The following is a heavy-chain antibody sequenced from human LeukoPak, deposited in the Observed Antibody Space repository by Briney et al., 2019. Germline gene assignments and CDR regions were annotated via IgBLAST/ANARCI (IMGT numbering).Heavy chain of an antibody. CDR2: TYYSGST. Sequence: SETLSLTCTVSGGSISSYYWSWIRQPPGKGLEWIGYTYYSGSTNYNPSLKSRVTISVDTSKNQFSLKLSSVTAADTAVYYCSVGSNWYSPYTFDIWGQGTMVTVSS. CDR3: SVGSNWYSPYTFDI. V-gene: IGHV4-59*08. CDR1: GGSISSYY. D-gene: IGHD6-13*01. J-gene: IGHJ3*02.